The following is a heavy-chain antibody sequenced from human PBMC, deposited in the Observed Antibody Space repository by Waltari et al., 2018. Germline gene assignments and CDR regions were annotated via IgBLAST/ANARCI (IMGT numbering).Heavy chain of an antibody. CDR1: GYTFTGYF. J-gene: IGHJ4*02. CDR2: INPNSGGT. V-gene: IGHV1-2*04. CDR3: ARGNTAYDYYFDH. Sequence: QVQLVQSGAEVKKPGASVKVSCKASGYTFTGYFIHWVRQAPGQGLEWMGWINPNSGGTHFAQKFQGWVTMTRDTSISTVYMELTRLTSDDTAIFYCARGNTAYDYYFDHWGQGTLVTVSS. D-gene: IGHD5-12*01.